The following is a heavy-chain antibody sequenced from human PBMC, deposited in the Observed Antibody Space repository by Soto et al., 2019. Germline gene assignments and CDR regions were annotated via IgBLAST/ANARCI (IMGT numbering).Heavy chain of an antibody. V-gene: IGHV2-5*02. CDR3: AHYSSTSSFDY. D-gene: IGHD6-13*01. Sequence: QITLKESGPTLVKPTQTFTLACTFSGFALSTSGMGVGWIRQPPGKALEWLALIYWDDDKRYSPSLKSRLTINKDTSKNRVVLTMTIMDPVDTDTYYCAHYSSTSSFDYWGQGTLVTVSS. J-gene: IGHJ4*02. CDR1: GFALSTSGMG. CDR2: IYWDDDK.